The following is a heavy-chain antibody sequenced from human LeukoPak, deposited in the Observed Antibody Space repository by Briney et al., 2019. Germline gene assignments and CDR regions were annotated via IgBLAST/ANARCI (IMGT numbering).Heavy chain of an antibody. Sequence: ASVKVSCKVSGYTLTELSMHWVRQAPGKGLEWMGGFDPEDGETIYAQKFQGRVTMTEDTSTDTAYMELSSLRSEDTAVYYCATGLHCSSTSCFPHVPFDYWGQGTLVTVSS. CDR2: FDPEDGET. CDR3: ATGLHCSSTSCFPHVPFDY. CDR1: GYTLTELS. V-gene: IGHV1-24*01. J-gene: IGHJ4*02. D-gene: IGHD2-2*01.